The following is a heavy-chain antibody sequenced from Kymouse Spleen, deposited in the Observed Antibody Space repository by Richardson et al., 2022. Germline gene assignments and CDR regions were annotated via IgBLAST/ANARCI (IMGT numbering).Heavy chain of an antibody. CDR2: IKSKTDGGTT. J-gene: IGHJ6*02. Sequence: EVQLVESGGGLVKPGGSLRLSCAASGFTFSNAWMSWVRQAPGKGLEWVGRIKSKTDGGTTDYAAPVKGRFTISRDDSKNTLYLQMNSLKTEDTAVYYCTTMVRGGPYYYYGMDVWGQGTTVTVSS. D-gene: IGHD3-10*01. CDR1: GFTFSNAW. V-gene: IGHV3-15*01. CDR3: TTMVRGGPYYYYGMDV.